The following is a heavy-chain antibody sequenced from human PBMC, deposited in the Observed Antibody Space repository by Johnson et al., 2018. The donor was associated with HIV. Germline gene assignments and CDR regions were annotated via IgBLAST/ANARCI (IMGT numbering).Heavy chain of an antibody. J-gene: IGHJ3*02. Sequence: QVQLVESGGGLVQPGGSLRLSCAVSGFTFNNYPMHWVRQAPGKGLEWVAVISYDGSEKYYVDSVKGRFTIFRDNSENTMYLQMNRLRADDTAVYFCTKDRTNWGYDAFDIWGQGTMVTVSS. CDR3: TKDRTNWGYDAFDI. CDR2: ISYDGSEK. CDR1: GFTFNNYP. V-gene: IGHV3-30*04. D-gene: IGHD7-27*01.